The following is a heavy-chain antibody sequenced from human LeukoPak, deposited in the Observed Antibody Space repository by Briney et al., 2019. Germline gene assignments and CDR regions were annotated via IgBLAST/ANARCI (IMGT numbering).Heavy chain of an antibody. CDR2: ISAYNGNT. D-gene: IGHD3-9*01. Sequence: ASVKVSCKASGGTFSSYGISWVRQAPGQGLEWMGWISAYNGNTNYAQKLQGRVTMTTDTSTSTAYMELRSLRSDDTAVYYCARAPLEILRCFDWLGLAFDIWGQGTMVTVSS. CDR3: ARAPLEILRCFDWLGLAFDI. J-gene: IGHJ3*02. CDR1: GGTFSSYG. V-gene: IGHV1-18*01.